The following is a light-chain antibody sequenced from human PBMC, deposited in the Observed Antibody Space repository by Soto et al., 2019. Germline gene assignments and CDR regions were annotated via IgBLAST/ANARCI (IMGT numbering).Light chain of an antibody. V-gene: IGKV3-15*01. Sequence: EIVMTQSPATLSVSPGERATLSCRASQSVSSNLAWYQHKPGQAPRLLIYGASTRATGIPARFSGSGSGTEFTLTISSLQSEDFAVYYCQQYNNWPPTFVQGAKVEIK. J-gene: IGKJ1*01. CDR1: QSVSSN. CDR2: GAS. CDR3: QQYNNWPPT.